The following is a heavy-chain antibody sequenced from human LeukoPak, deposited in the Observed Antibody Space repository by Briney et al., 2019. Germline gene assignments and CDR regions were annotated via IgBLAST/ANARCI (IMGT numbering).Heavy chain of an antibody. D-gene: IGHD6-13*01. J-gene: IGHJ4*02. CDR2: ISGSSSHI. V-gene: IGHV3-11*06. CDR1: GFTFSDYY. Sequence: PGGSLRLSCEASGFTFSDYYLSWLRQAPGKGLEWISYISGSSSHINYADSVKGRFTISRDNAKKPVYLQMDSLRVEDTAVYYCARDQIGSWWGQGTLVIVSS. CDR3: ARDQIGSW.